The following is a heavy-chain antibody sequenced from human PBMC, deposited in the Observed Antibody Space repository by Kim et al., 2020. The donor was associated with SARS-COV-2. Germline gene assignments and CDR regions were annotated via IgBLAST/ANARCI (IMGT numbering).Heavy chain of an antibody. D-gene: IGHD2-21*02. V-gene: IGHV3-74*01. CDR3: VRGRYGGDCFGR. CDR2: INSGGTTT. J-gene: IGHJ4*02. CDR1: GFTSSDDW. Sequence: GGSLRLSCAASGFTSSDDWMNWVRHAPGKGLVWVSRINSGGTTTAYADAVEGRFTLSRDSAKDTLYLQMNSLRDEDTAVYYCVRGRYGGDCFGRWGQGTPGTVSP.